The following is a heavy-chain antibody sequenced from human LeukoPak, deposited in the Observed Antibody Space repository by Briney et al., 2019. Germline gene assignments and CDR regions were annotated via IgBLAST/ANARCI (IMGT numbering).Heavy chain of an antibody. J-gene: IGHJ2*01. CDR3: ASSLWYVDL. CDR2: IKQDGSEK. V-gene: IGHV3-7*05. CDR1: GFXFSSYW. Sequence: GGSLRLSCAASGFXFSSYWISWVRQAPGKGLEWVANIKQDGSEKYYVDSVKGRFTISRDNAKNSLYLQMNSLRAEDTAVYYCASSLWYVDLWGRGTLVTVSS.